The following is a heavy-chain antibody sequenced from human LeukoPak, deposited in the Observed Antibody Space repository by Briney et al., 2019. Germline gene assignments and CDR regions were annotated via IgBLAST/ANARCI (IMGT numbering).Heavy chain of an antibody. V-gene: IGHV3-48*01. D-gene: IGHD5-18*01. J-gene: IGHJ4*02. CDR2: ISSSGSTI. CDR1: GFTFSSYS. Sequence: GGSLRLSCAASGFTFSSYSMNWVRQAPGKGLEWVSYISSSGSTIYYADSVKGRFTISRDNAKNSLYLQMNGLRAEDTAVYYCAKDLRAYSLNWGQGTLVTVSS. CDR3: AKDLRAYSLN.